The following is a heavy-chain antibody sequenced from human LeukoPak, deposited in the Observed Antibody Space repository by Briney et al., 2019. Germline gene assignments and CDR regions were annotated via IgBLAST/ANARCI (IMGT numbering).Heavy chain of an antibody. D-gene: IGHD6-13*01. CDR3: ARERPAEYSSSQSLPYGMDV. Sequence: GGSLRLSCAASGFTFSSYSMNWVRQAPGKGLEWVSSISSSSSYIYYADSVKGRFTISRDNAKNSLYLQMNSLRAEDTAVYYCARERPAEYSSSQSLPYGMDVWGQGTTVTVSS. J-gene: IGHJ6*02. V-gene: IGHV3-21*01. CDR1: GFTFSSYS. CDR2: ISSSSSYI.